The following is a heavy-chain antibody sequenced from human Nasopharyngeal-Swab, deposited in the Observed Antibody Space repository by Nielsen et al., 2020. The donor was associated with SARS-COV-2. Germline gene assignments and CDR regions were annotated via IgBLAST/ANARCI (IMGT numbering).Heavy chain of an antibody. CDR1: GFTFSSYS. CDR3: ARDPYDYVWGSYRYMGDY. Sequence: LSLTCAASGFTFSSYSMNWVRQAPGKGLEWVSYISSSSSTIYYADSAKGRFTISRDNAKNSLYLQMNSLRDEDTAVYYCARDPYDYVWGSYRYMGDYWGQGTLVTVSS. CDR2: ISSSSSTI. D-gene: IGHD3-16*02. J-gene: IGHJ4*02. V-gene: IGHV3-48*02.